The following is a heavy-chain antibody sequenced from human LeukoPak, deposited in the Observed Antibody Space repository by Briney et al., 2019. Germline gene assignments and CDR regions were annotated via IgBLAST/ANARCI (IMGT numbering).Heavy chain of an antibody. CDR2: IYYSGTT. Sequence: SETLSLICTLSGGSITRSGYYWGWIRQPPGQGLEWIGNIYYSGTTYYNPSLKSRVTISVDTSKNQFSLKLSSVTAADTAVYYCARQYYYDSSGYEPGIAFDIWGQGTMVTVSS. CDR1: GGSITRSGYY. J-gene: IGHJ3*02. V-gene: IGHV4-39*01. D-gene: IGHD3-22*01. CDR3: ARQYYYDSSGYEPGIAFDI.